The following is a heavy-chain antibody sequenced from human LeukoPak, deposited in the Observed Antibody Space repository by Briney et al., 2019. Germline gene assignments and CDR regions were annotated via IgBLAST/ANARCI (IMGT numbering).Heavy chain of an antibody. CDR3: ARDPGVWGSYRLDY. D-gene: IGHD3-16*02. V-gene: IGHV3-33*01. J-gene: IGHJ4*02. CDR2: IWYDGSNK. CDR1: GFTFSSYG. Sequence: GGSLRLSCAASGFTFSSYGMHWVRQAPGKGLEWVAVIWYDGSNKYYADSVKGRFTISRDNSKNTLYLQMNSLRAEDTAVYYCARDPGVWGSYRLDYWGQGPLVTVSS.